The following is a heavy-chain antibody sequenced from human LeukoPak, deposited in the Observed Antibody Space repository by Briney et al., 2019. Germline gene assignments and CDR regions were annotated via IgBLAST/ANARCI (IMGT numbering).Heavy chain of an antibody. D-gene: IGHD3-22*01. CDR1: GGSISSGSYY. J-gene: IGHJ5*02. CDR3: ARETYDSSGRPFYNWFDP. V-gene: IGHV4-61*02. CDR2: IYTSGST. Sequence: SQTLSLTGTVSGGSISSGSYYWSWIRQPAGKGLEWIGRIYTSGSTNYNPSLKSRVTISVDTSKNQFSLKLSSVTAADTAVYYCARETYDSSGRPFYNWFDPWGQGTLVTVSS.